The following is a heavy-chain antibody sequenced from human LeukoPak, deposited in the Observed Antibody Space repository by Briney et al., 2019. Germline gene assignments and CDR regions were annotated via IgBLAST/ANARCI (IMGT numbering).Heavy chain of an antibody. CDR1: GFTFSSYG. Sequence: GRSLRLSCAASGFTFSSYGMHWVRQAPGKGLEWVAVISYDGSNKYYADSVKGRFTISRDNSKNTLYLQMNSLRAEDTAVYYCTKGHPGDAYYCYYGMDVWGQGTTVTVSS. V-gene: IGHV3-30*18. J-gene: IGHJ6*02. CDR2: ISYDGSNK. D-gene: IGHD1-26*01. CDR3: TKGHPGDAYYCYYGMDV.